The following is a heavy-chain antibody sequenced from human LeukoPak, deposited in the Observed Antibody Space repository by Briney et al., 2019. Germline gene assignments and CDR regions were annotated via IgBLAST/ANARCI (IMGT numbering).Heavy chain of an antibody. CDR3: ARDRYDSSGYYPRPGDY. D-gene: IGHD3-22*01. CDR2: IIPIFGTA. CDR1: GGTFSSYA. J-gene: IGHJ4*02. V-gene: IGHV1-69*05. Sequence: SVKVSCRASGGTFSSYAISWVRQAPGQGLEWMGRIIPIFGTANYAQKFQGRVTITTDESTTTAYMELSSLRSEDTAVYYCARDRYDSSGYYPRPGDYWGQGTLVTVSS.